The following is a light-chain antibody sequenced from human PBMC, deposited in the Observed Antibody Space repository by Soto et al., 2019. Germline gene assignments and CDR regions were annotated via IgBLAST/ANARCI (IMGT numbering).Light chain of an antibody. CDR3: LQYDSSRT. J-gene: IGKJ1*01. CDR1: QSVMSRF. CDR2: GTS. Sequence: EMVLTQSPGTLSLSPGERATRSCRASQSVMSRFLAWYQQKSGQAPRLLIYGTSIRAAGIPERFSGSGSGTDFTLTISRLEPEDFAVYYCLQYDSSRTFGQGTKVEMK. V-gene: IGKV3-20*01.